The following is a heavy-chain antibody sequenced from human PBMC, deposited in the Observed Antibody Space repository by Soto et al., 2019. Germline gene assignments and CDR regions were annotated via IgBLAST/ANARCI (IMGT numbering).Heavy chain of an antibody. CDR1: GGSFSGYY. CDR3: ARARTRRWFDP. Sequence: SETLSLTCAVYGGSFSGYYWSWIRQPPGKGLEWIGEINHSGSTNYNPSLKSRVTISVDTSKSQFSLKLSSVTAADTAVYYCARARTRRWFDPWGQGTLVTVSS. V-gene: IGHV4-34*01. J-gene: IGHJ5*02. CDR2: INHSGST.